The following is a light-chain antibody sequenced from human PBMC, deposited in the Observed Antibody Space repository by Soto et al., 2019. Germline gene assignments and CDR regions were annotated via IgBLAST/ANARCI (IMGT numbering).Light chain of an antibody. V-gene: IGLV2-8*01. J-gene: IGLJ1*01. CDR1: KNDIGVYDF. CDR2: EVV. CDR3: KSYAGSNTYV. Sequence: QSVLTQPPSASGSPGQSVTISCTGTKNDIGVYDFVSWYQHHPGKAPRLIIYEVVQRPSGVPDRFSGSKSGNTASLTVSGLKAADEADYCCKSYAGSNTYVFGSGTKVTVL.